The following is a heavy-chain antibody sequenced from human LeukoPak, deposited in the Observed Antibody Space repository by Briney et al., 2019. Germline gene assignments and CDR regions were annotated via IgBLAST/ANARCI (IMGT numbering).Heavy chain of an antibody. CDR1: GFTFSSYA. V-gene: IGHV3-23*01. Sequence: GGSLRLSXAAYGFTFSSYAMSWVRQAPGKGLEWVSAISGSGGSTYYADSVKGRFTISRDNSKNTLYLQMNSLRAEDTAVYYCAKSGVAGSFDYWGQGTLVTVSS. D-gene: IGHD6-19*01. CDR2: ISGSGGST. CDR3: AKSGVAGSFDY. J-gene: IGHJ4*02.